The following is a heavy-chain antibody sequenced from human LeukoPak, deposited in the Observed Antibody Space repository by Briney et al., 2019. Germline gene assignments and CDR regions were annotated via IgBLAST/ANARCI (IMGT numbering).Heavy chain of an antibody. CDR3: ARAPHDYGDYFTFDY. CDR1: GGSISSYY. Sequence: ASETLSLTGIVSGGSISSYYWSWIRQPPWKGLEWIGNIYYSGYTNYNPSLKSRVTISVDTSKNQFSLKLSSVTAADTAVYYCARAPHDYGDYFTFDYWGQGTLVTVSS. J-gene: IGHJ4*02. CDR2: IYYSGYT. D-gene: IGHD4-17*01. V-gene: IGHV4-59*01.